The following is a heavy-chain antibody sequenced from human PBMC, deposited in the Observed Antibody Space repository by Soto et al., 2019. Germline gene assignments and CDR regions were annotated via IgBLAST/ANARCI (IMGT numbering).Heavy chain of an antibody. CDR1: GGSVSSVSYF. D-gene: IGHD3-16*01. J-gene: IGHJ4*02. CDR2: IYYSGGT. V-gene: IGHV4-61*01. Sequence: SETLSLTCTVSGGSVSSVSYFWSWIRQPPGKGLEYIGYIYYSGGTNYNPSLKSRVTISLDTSKNQFSLKLTSVTAADTAVYYCARENVSGGLDYWGQGTLVTVSS. CDR3: ARENVSGGLDY.